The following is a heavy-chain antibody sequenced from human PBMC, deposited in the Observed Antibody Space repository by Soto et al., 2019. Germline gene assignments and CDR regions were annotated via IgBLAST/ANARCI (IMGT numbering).Heavy chain of an antibody. CDR1: GFTFISYA. CDR3: AKSNVNIAAAAPDAFDI. J-gene: IGHJ3*02. CDR2: ISGSGGST. D-gene: IGHD6-13*01. Sequence: GGSLRLSCAASGFTFISYAMSWVLQAPGKGLEWVSAISGSGGSTYYADSVKGRFTISRDNSKNTLYLQMNSLRAEDTAVYYCAKSNVNIAAAAPDAFDIWGQGTMVTVSS. V-gene: IGHV3-23*01.